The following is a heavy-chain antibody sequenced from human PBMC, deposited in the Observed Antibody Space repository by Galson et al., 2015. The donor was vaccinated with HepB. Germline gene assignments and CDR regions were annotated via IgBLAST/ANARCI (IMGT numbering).Heavy chain of an antibody. CDR3: ARDGGQYCDSASCYGYGMDV. Sequence: SLRLSCAASGFRFNTHSVNWVRQAPGKGLEWVSYISSTSSTIYYADSVKGRFTISRDNAKNSLFLQMSSLRDEDTAVYYCARDGGQYCDSASCYGYGMDVWGQGTTVAISS. V-gene: IGHV3-48*02. CDR1: GFRFNTHS. CDR2: ISSTSSTI. D-gene: IGHD2-2*01. J-gene: IGHJ6*02.